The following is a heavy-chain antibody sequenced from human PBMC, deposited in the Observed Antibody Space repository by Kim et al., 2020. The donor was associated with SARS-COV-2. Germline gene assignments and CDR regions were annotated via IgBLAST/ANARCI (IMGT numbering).Heavy chain of an antibody. Sequence: GGSLRLSCAASGFTFSSYAMHWVRQAPGKGLEWVAVISYDGSNKYYADSVKGRFTISRDNSKNTLYLQMNSLRAEDTAVYYCARDLHFDSWNDGQYYYYNYGMVVWGQGTAVSVSS. D-gene: IGHD1-20*01. J-gene: IGHJ6*02. CDR1: GFTFSSYA. CDR2: ISYDGSNK. CDR3: ARDLHFDSWNDGQYYYYNYGMVV. V-gene: IGHV3-30*04.